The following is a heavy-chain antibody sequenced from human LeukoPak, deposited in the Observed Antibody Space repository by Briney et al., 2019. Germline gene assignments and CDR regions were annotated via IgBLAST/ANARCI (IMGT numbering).Heavy chain of an antibody. CDR2: ISGSKNYI. CDR1: ELTFSDYS. Sequence: GGSLRLSCAASELTFSDYSMNWVRQAPGKGLEWVASISGSKNYIYYADSVKGRFTISRDNAKKSLDLQMGSLRVDDTAVYYCARPSGVWGQGTLVTVSS. V-gene: IGHV3-21*01. CDR3: ARPSGV. J-gene: IGHJ4*02. D-gene: IGHD3-10*01.